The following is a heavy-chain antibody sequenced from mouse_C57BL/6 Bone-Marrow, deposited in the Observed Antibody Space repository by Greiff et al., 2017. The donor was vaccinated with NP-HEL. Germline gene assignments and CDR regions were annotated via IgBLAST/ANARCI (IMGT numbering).Heavy chain of an antibody. D-gene: IGHD2-12*01. J-gene: IGHJ4*01. CDR2: IYPGSGST. Sequence: VQLQQPGAELVKPGASVQMSCKASGYTFTSYWITWVKQRPGQGLAWIGDIYPGSGSTNYNEKFKSKATLTVDTSSSTAYMQLSSLTSEDSAVYYCARTDSFYAMDYWGQGTSVTVSS. CDR1: GYTFTSYW. CDR3: ARTDSFYAMDY. V-gene: IGHV1-55*01.